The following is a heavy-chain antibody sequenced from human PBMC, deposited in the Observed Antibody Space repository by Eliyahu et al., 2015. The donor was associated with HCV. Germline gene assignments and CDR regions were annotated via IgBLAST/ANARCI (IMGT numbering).Heavy chain of an antibody. J-gene: IGHJ4*02. CDR3: VKSSGVGSGFRFDS. D-gene: IGHD3-22*01. CDR1: GFTFNTFA. V-gene: IGHV3-23*01. Sequence: VQLLESGGGLEQPGGSLRLSCAASGFTFNTFAMSWVRQAPGKGLEWVSSISRSGGTTHYADSVEGRFTISRDNSRDTFYLTMNSLRAEDTAVYYCVKSSGVGSGFRFDSWGQGTLVAVSS. CDR2: ISRSGGTT.